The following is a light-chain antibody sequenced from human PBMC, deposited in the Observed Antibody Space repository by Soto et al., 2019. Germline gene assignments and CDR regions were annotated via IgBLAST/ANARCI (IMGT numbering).Light chain of an antibody. Sequence: DIHITQCPSTLSASVGCTVTFTCRASQSVSGWLAWYQQKPGEAPKLLIYDASALPRGAPSRFTGSGSGTTFTLTIASLQPDDFATYYCQQYDTFSGTFGPGTKVDIK. V-gene: IGKV1-5*01. CDR1: QSVSGW. CDR2: DAS. J-gene: IGKJ1*01. CDR3: QQYDTFSGT.